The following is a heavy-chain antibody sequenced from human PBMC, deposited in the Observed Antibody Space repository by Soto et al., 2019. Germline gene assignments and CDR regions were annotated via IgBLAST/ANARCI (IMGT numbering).Heavy chain of an antibody. V-gene: IGHV1-3*01. D-gene: IGHD5-18*01. CDR1: GYTFADYA. Sequence: HVELVQSGADVKKPGASVTISCKASGYTFADYALHWVRQAPGQRLEWMGWMNAGVGNTLYSQKFQGRITITRDTSASTAYMELNSLKSEDTAIYYCARDTGYTFGSLNYWGPGTLVTVSS. CDR2: MNAGVGNT. CDR3: ARDTGYTFGSLNY. J-gene: IGHJ4*02.